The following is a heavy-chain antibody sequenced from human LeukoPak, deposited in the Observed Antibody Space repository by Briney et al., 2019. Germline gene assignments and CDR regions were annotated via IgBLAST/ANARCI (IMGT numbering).Heavy chain of an antibody. CDR2: IKQDGSEK. D-gene: IGHD3-9*01. CDR3: AREDYDILTGSIDY. Sequence: GGSLRLSCAASGFTFSSYWMSWVRQAPGKGLEWVANIKQDGSEKYYVDSVKGQFTISRDNAKNSLYLQMNSLRAEDTAVYYCAREDYDILTGSIDYWGQGTLVTVSS. CDR1: GFTFSSYW. J-gene: IGHJ4*02. V-gene: IGHV3-7*01.